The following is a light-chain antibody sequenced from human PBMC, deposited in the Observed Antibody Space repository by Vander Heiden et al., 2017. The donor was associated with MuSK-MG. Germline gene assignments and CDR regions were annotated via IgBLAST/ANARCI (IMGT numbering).Light chain of an antibody. CDR2: GDI. Sequence: QSVLTQPPSVSGAPGQRVTISCIVSRSNIGTGYAVHWYQQLPGTPPKLLIYGDINRPAGVPDRFSGSKSGTSASLAITGLQAEDEAEYYCQSYDSSLRTYVFGTGTKVTVL. CDR1: RSNIGTGYA. V-gene: IGLV1-40*01. J-gene: IGLJ1*01. CDR3: QSYDSSLRTYV.